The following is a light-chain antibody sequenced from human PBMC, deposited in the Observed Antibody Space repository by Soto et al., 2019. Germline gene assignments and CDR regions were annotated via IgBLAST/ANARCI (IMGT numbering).Light chain of an antibody. V-gene: IGKV3-20*01. Sequence: EIVLTQSPGTLSLSPGERATLSCRASQSVSGRYLAWYQQKPGQAPRLLIYGASSRAPGIPDRFSGSGSGTDFTLTISRLELDDFPVYYWEQYGSSPRTFGQGTKVEIK. J-gene: IGKJ1*01. CDR2: GAS. CDR1: QSVSGRY. CDR3: EQYGSSPRT.